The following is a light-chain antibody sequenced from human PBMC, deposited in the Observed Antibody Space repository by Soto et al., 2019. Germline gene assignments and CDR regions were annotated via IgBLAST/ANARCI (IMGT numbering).Light chain of an antibody. Sequence: QSALTQFASVSGSPGQSITISCTGTSSDIGNSNYVSWYQHHPGKAPKLIIYEVSNRPSGVSNRFSGSKSGNTASLTISGLQAEDEAGYYCSSYTTRSTYVFGTGTKLTVL. J-gene: IGLJ1*01. CDR3: SSYTTRSTYV. V-gene: IGLV2-14*01. CDR1: SSDIGNSNY. CDR2: EVS.